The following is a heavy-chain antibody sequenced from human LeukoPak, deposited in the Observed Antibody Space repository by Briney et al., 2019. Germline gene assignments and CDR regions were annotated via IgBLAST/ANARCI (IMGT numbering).Heavy chain of an antibody. CDR1: DVSISNYD. Sequence: ASETLSLTCTVSDVSISNYDWSWVRQPPGHGLEFSVHVHCSGTANYNPSLRSRVTISIDTSKKHFFLKLKSVTAADTAVYYCARGYGDFRVEGRYFHSWGQGTLVTVSS. CDR3: ARGYGDFRVEGRYFHS. J-gene: IGHJ4*02. CDR2: VHCSGTA. D-gene: IGHD4-17*01. V-gene: IGHV4-59*01.